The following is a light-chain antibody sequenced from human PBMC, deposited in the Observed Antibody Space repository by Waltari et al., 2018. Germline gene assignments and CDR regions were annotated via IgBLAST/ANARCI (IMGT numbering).Light chain of an antibody. CDR3: SSYTSSITVV. Sequence: QSALPQPASVSGSPGQSIPISCTGTSSDVGRYNNFSWYQHHPGKAPKLMIYDVTKRPSGVSNRFSGSKSGNTASLTISGLQAEDEADYYCSSYTSSITVVFGGGTKLTVL. J-gene: IGLJ2*01. CDR2: DVT. CDR1: SSDVGRYNN. V-gene: IGLV2-14*03.